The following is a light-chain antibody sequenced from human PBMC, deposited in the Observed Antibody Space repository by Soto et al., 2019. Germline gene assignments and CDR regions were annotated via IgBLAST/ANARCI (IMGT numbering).Light chain of an antibody. CDR1: QSISSK. Sequence: EILMTQSPAPLSVSPGERATLSCRASQSISSKLAWYQQEPGQAPRLLIYGASTRATGIPVRFSGSGSGTEFTLTITSLQPEDFAVYYCQEYNYWHPITFGGGTKVDIK. CDR2: GAS. J-gene: IGKJ4*01. V-gene: IGKV3-15*01. CDR3: QEYNYWHPIT.